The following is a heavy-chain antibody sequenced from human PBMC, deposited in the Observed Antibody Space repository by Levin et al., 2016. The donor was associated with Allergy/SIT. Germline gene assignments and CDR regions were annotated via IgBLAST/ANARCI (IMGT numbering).Heavy chain of an antibody. J-gene: IGHJ6*02. CDR3: ARVHVGSSSSGYYYYGMDV. V-gene: IGHV4-34*01. Sequence: RQAPGKGLEWIGEINHSGSTNYNPSLKSRVTISVDTSKNQFSLKLSSVTAADTAVYYCARVHVGSSSSGYYYYGMDVWGQGTTVTVSS. D-gene: IGHD6-6*01. CDR2: INHSGST.